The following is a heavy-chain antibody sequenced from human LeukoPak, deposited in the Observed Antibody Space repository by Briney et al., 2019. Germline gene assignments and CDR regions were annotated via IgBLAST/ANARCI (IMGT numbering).Heavy chain of an antibody. CDR1: GGSISSSSYY. V-gene: IGHV4-39*07. Sequence: SETLSLTCTVSGGSISSSSYYWGWIRQPPGKGLEWIGSIYYSGSTYYNPSLKSRVTISVDTSKNQFSLKPSSVTAADTAVYYCARLARAGIYYFDYWGQGTLVTVSS. CDR2: IYYSGST. J-gene: IGHJ4*02. D-gene: IGHD2-21*01. CDR3: ARLARAGIYYFDY.